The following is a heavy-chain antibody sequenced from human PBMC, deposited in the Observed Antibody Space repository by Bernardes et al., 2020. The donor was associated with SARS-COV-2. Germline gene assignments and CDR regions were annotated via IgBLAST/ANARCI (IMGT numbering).Heavy chain of an antibody. D-gene: IGHD5-12*01. CDR1: GFALSAYC. CDR2: VNEDGTRI. V-gene: IGHV3-74*01. J-gene: IGHJ4*02. Sequence: GGSLRLSCAASGFALSAYCMHWVRQAPGKGLVWVARVNEDGTRIDHAQSVRGRFTVSRDIAKNTLSLQMNGLRAEDTAVYYCARDFGGFDDYWGQGTLVTVSS. CDR3: ARDFGGFDDY.